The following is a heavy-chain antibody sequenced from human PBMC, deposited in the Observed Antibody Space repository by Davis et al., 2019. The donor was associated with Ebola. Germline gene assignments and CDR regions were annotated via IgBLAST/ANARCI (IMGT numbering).Heavy chain of an antibody. CDR3: AAGLPDSESWFDP. CDR1: GGTFSSYA. D-gene: IGHD3/OR15-3a*01. J-gene: IGHJ5*02. V-gene: IGHV1-46*01. Sequence: ASVKVSCKASGGTFSSYAISWVRQAPGQGLEWMGIINPSGGSTSYAQKFQGRVTMTRDTSTSTAYMELSSLRSEDTAVYYCAAGLPDSESWFDPWGQGTLVTVSS. CDR2: INPSGGST.